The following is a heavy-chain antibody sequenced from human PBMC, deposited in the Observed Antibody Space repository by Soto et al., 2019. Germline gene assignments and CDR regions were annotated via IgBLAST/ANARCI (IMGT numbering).Heavy chain of an antibody. Sequence: PSETLSLTCTVSGGSISSSSYYWGWIRQPPGKGLDLIGSIYYSGITYYNPSLKSRVTISVDTSKNQFSLKLSSVTAADTAVYFCERQVYSSGWYRPYYFDYWGQGTLVTVSS. CDR1: GGSISSSSYY. D-gene: IGHD6-19*01. J-gene: IGHJ4*02. V-gene: IGHV4-39*01. CDR2: IYYSGIT. CDR3: ERQVYSSGWYRPYYFDY.